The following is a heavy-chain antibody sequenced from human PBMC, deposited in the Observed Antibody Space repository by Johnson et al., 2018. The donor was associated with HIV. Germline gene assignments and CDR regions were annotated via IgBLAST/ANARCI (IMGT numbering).Heavy chain of an antibody. Sequence: QVQLVESGGGVVQPGRSLRLSCAASGFTFSSYAMHWVRQAPGKGLEWVAVISYDGSNKYYADSVKGRFTISRDNSKNTLYLQMNSLRAEDTAVYYCARDQVDRGGAFDIGGQGTMVTVSS. J-gene: IGHJ3*02. CDR2: ISYDGSNK. D-gene: IGHD5-12*01. V-gene: IGHV3-30*04. CDR3: ARDQVDRGGAFDI. CDR1: GFTFSSYA.